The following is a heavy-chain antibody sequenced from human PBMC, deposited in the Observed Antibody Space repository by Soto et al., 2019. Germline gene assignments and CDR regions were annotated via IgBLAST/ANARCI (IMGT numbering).Heavy chain of an antibody. CDR1: GFTFRSYG. CDR2: IWYDGSNA. V-gene: IGHV3-33*01. Sequence: QVQLVESGGGVVQPGGSLRLSCAASGFTFRSYGMQWVRQAPGKGLDWVAIIWYDGSNAYYADSVRGRFTISRDNSKNTLYLQMDRLRGDDTAVYYCARVIELQGYWYFDLWGRGTLVTVSS. J-gene: IGHJ2*01. CDR3: ARVIELQGYWYFDL. D-gene: IGHD3-22*01.